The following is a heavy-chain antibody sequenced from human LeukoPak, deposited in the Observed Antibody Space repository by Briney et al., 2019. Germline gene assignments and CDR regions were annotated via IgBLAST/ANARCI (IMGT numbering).Heavy chain of an antibody. CDR3: ARGDYYDSSGLPHY. V-gene: IGHV3-33*01. CDR2: IWYDGSNK. CDR1: GFTFSSYG. J-gene: IGHJ4*02. Sequence: PGGSLRLSCAASGFTFSSYGMHWVRQAPGKGLEWVAVIWYDGSNKYYADSVKGRFTISRDNSKNTLYLQMNSLRAEDTAVYYCARGDYYDSSGLPHYWGQGTLVTVSS. D-gene: IGHD3-22*01.